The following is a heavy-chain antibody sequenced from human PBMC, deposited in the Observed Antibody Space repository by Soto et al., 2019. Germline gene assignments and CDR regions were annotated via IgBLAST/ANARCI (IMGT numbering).Heavy chain of an antibody. CDR2: IIPIFGTA. CDR3: AREYYYDSSGYYYFDY. CDR1: GGTFSSYA. V-gene: IGHV1-69*01. J-gene: IGHJ4*02. D-gene: IGHD3-22*01. Sequence: QVQLVQSGAEVKKPGSSVKVSCKASGGTFSSYAISWVRQAPGQGLEWMGGIIPIFGTANYAQKFQCRVTITADESTSTADMELSSLRSEDTAVYYCAREYYYDSSGYYYFDYWGQGTLVTVSS.